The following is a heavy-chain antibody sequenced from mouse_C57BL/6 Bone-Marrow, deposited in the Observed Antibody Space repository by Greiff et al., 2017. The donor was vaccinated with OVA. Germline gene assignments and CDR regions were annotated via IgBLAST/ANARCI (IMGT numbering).Heavy chain of an antibody. CDR1: GFTFSDFY. CDR3: ARGLGEVWFAY. CDR2: SRNKANDYTT. D-gene: IGHD3-3*01. Sequence: EVQLVESGGGLVQSGRSLRLSCATSGFTFSDFYMEWVRQAPGKGLEWIAASRNKANDYTTEYSASVKGRFIVSRDTSQSILYLQMNALRAEDTAIYYCARGLGEVWFAYWGQGTLVTVSA. J-gene: IGHJ3*01. V-gene: IGHV7-1*01.